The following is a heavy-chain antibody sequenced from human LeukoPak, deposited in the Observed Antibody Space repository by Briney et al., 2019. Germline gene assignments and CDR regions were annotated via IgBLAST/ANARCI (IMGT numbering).Heavy chain of an antibody. CDR2: ISGSGGST. J-gene: IGHJ4*02. CDR1: GFTFSSYS. CDR3: AKEPDYGDYFDY. Sequence: QTGGSLRLSCAGAGFTFSSYSMNWVRQAPGKGLEWVSAISGSGGSTYYADSVKGRFTISRDNSKNTLYLQMNSLRAEDTAVYYCAKEPDYGDYFDYWGQGTLVTVSS. D-gene: IGHD4-17*01. V-gene: IGHV3-23*01.